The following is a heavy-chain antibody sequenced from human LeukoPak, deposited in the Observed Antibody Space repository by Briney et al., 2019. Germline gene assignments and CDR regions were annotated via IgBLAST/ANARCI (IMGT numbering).Heavy chain of an antibody. Sequence: GGSLRLSCAASGFTFSNAWMSWVRQAPGKGLEWVGRIRSKGNSYATAYAASVKGRFTISRDDSKNTAYLQMNSLKTEDTAVYYCTRQEDYDPSYSYYYMDGWGKGTTVTISS. J-gene: IGHJ6*03. CDR1: GFTFSNAW. CDR3: TRQEDYDPSYSYYYMDG. V-gene: IGHV3-73*01. D-gene: IGHD3-22*01. CDR2: IRSKGNSYAT.